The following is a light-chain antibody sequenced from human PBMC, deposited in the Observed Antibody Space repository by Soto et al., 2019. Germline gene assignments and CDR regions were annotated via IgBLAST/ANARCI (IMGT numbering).Light chain of an antibody. V-gene: IGLV1-40*01. CDR1: NSNIGANYD. CDR3: QSYDSSLTGSVV. J-gene: IGLJ2*01. Sequence: QSVLTQPPSVSGAPGQRITISCTGSNSNIGANYDVHWYQQFPGKAPNLLIYGDTNRPSGVPGRFSGSKSGTSASLAITGLQAEDEADYYCQSYDSSLTGSVVFGGGTKLTVL. CDR2: GDT.